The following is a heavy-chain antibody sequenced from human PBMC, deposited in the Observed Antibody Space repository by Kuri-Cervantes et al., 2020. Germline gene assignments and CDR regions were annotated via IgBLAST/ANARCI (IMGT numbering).Heavy chain of an antibody. CDR2: MSGSGTTT. Sequence: GGSLRLSCAASGFTFSNSAMSWVRQAPGKGLEWVSVMSGSGTTTYYADSVKGRFTISRDNSKNTLYLQMNSLRAEDTAIYYCARVRDRLLDHWGQGTLVTVSS. V-gene: IGHV3-23*01. D-gene: IGHD5-24*01. CDR3: ARVRDRLLDH. J-gene: IGHJ4*02. CDR1: GFTFSNSA.